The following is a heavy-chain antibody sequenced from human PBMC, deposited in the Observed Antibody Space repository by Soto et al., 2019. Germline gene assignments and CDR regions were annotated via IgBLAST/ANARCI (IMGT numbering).Heavy chain of an antibody. D-gene: IGHD3-10*01. J-gene: IGHJ4*02. V-gene: IGHV3-43*01. CDR3: AKEKSRIFDY. Sequence: PGGSLRLSCAASGVTFDDYTMHWVRQAPGKGLEWVSLITWDGGSTFYSDSVKGRFTISRDNIKNSLILQMSSLRTDDTALYFCAKEKSRIFDYWSQGTLVTVSS. CDR1: GVTFDDYT. CDR2: ITWDGGST.